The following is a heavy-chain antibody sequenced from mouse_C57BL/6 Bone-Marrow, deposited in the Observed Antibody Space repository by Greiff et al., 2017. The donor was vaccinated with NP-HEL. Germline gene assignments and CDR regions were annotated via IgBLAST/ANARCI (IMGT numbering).Heavy chain of an antibody. CDR1: GYAFTNYL. Sequence: QVQLQQSGAELVRPGTSVKVSCKASGYAFTNYLIEWVKQRPGQGLEWIGVINPGSGGTTSNEKFKGKATLTVDKASSTAYMQLSSLTSEDSAVYYCAIDGYDGDWGQGTTLTVSS. CDR3: AIDGYDGD. J-gene: IGHJ2*01. V-gene: IGHV1-54*01. D-gene: IGHD2-2*01. CDR2: INPGSGGT.